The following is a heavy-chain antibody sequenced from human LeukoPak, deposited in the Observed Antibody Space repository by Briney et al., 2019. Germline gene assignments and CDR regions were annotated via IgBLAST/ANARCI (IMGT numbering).Heavy chain of an antibody. D-gene: IGHD2-15*01. J-gene: IGHJ4*02. Sequence: SETLSLTCAVSGGSISSSGYSCSWIPQPPGKGLEWFGYIYHSGSTYYNPSLKSRIIIPVDRSKNQLSLKLSSVTAADTAGYYCARVPVAATRRYFYYWGQGTLVTVSS. CDR1: GGSISSSGYS. V-gene: IGHV4-30-2*01. CDR3: ARVPVAATRRYFYY. CDR2: IYHSGST.